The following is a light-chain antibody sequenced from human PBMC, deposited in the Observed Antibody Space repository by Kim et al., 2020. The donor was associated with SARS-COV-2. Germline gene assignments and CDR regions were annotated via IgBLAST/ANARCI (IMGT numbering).Light chain of an antibody. J-gene: IGLJ3*02. CDR1: SSNIGSNN. V-gene: IGLV1-44*01. CDR3: AAWDDSLKQGV. CDR2: SNN. Sequence: QSVLTQPPSASGTPGQWVTISCSRSSSNIGSNNVIWYQQLPGTAPNLLIYSNNQRPTGVPDRFSASKSGTSASLAISGIQSGDEADYYCAAWDDSLKQGVFGGGTQLNVL.